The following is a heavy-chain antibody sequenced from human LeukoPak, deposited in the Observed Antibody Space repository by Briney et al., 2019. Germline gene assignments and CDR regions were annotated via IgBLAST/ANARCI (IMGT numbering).Heavy chain of an antibody. D-gene: IGHD3-10*01. CDR2: IRYDGSNK. V-gene: IGHV3-30*02. CDR1: GFTFSSYS. J-gene: IGHJ4*02. CDR3: ASYGDFDY. Sequence: GGSLRLSCAASGFTFSSYSMNWVRQAPGKGLEWVAFIRYDGSNKYYADSVKGRFTISRDNAQNSLYLQMNSLRAEDTAVYYCASYGDFDYWGQGTLVTVSS.